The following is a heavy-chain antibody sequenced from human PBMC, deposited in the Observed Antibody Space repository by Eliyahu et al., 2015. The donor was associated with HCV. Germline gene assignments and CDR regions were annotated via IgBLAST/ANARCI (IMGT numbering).Heavy chain of an antibody. D-gene: IGHD6-13*01. CDR3: AGDSRAYSSTDY. J-gene: IGHJ4*02. CDR2: IYSGGGT. CDR1: GFNVSSNF. Sequence: EVQLVESGGGLIQPGGSLRLSCASFGFNVSSNFLXWVRQAPGKGLEWVSVIYSGGGTYYADSVKGRFTISRDNSKNTLYLQMNSLRAEDTAVYYCAGDSRAYSSTDYWGQGILVTVSS. V-gene: IGHV3-53*01.